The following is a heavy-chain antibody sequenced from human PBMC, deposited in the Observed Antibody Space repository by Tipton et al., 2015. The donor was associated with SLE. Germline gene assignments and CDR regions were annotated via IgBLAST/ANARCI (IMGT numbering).Heavy chain of an antibody. CDR1: GGSISSSSYY. D-gene: IGHD4-17*01. Sequence: GLVKPSETLSLTCTVSGGSISSSSYYWGWIRQPPGKGLEWIGSIYYSGSTYYNPSLKSRVTISVDTSKNQFSPKLSSVTAADTAVYYCARDGGDYGYWGQGTLVTVSS. V-gene: IGHV4-39*02. CDR3: ARDGGDYGY. J-gene: IGHJ4*02. CDR2: IYYSGST.